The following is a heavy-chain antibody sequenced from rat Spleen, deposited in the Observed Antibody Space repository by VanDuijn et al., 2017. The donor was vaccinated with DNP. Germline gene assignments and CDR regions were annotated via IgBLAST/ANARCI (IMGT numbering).Heavy chain of an antibody. CDR3: TRGGTYYFDY. Sequence: EVQLVESGGGLVLPGGSLKLSCAGSGFTFRNYYMAWVRQTPKKGLEWVAIISHTDDTTYYPDSVKGRFTISRDNAYSALYLQMNSLKSEDTATYYCTRGGTYYFDYWGQGVMVTVSS. J-gene: IGHJ2*01. CDR2: ISHTDDTT. CDR1: GFTFRNYY. V-gene: IGHV5-27*01.